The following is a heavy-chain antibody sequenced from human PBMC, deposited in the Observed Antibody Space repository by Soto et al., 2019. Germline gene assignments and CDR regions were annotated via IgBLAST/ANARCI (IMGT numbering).Heavy chain of an antibody. CDR3: ARPIRSYSGSYWGGWFDP. D-gene: IGHD1-26*01. V-gene: IGHV2-5*02. CDR2: IYWDDDK. CDR1: GFSLSTSGVG. Sequence: SGPTLVNPTQTLTLTCTFSGFSLSTSGVGVGWIRQPPGKALEWLALIYWDDDKRYSPSLKSRLTITKDTSKNQVVLTMTNMDPVDTATYYCARPIRSYSGSYWGGWFDPWGQGTLVTVSS. J-gene: IGHJ5*02.